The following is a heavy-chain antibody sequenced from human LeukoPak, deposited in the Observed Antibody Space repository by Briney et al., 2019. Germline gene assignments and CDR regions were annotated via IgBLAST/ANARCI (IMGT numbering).Heavy chain of an antibody. CDR3: ARDFSTVTSWFDP. CDR2: ISYDGSNK. Sequence: PGGSLRLSCAASGFTFSSYAMHWVRQAPGKGLEWVAVISYDGSNKYYADSVKGRFTISRDNSKNTLYLQMNSLRAEDTAVYYCARDFSTVTSWFDPWGQGTLVTVSS. J-gene: IGHJ5*02. CDR1: GFTFSSYA. D-gene: IGHD4-17*01. V-gene: IGHV3-30-3*01.